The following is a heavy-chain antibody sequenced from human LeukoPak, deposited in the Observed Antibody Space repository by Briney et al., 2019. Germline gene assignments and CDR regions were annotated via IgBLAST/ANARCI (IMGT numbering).Heavy chain of an antibody. CDR3: ARDMSFGFDY. CDR2: ISSSSTT. D-gene: IGHD3/OR15-3a*01. V-gene: IGHV3-69-1*01. Sequence: GGSLRLSCAASEFTFSSYNMNWVRQAPGKGPEWVSYISSSSTTYYADSVKGRFTISRDNAKNSLYLQMNSLRAEDTAVYYCARDMSFGFDYWGQGTLVTVSS. J-gene: IGHJ4*02. CDR1: EFTFSSYN.